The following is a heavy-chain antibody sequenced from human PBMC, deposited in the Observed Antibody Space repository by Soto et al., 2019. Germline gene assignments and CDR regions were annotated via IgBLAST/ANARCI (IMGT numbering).Heavy chain of an antibody. J-gene: IGHJ6*01. D-gene: IGHD3-3*01. Sequence: GWSMRLCCASSRETFNSFGMHWVLKDTGKRLEWVSHIWYDGSKKSYGDSVKGRFTISRDNSRNTVYLQMNSLRADDTAVYYCARDASYYSLWSGYYPSRNGMDVWGQGTTVTVSS. V-gene: IGHV3-33*01. CDR2: IWYDGSKK. CDR1: RETFNSFG. CDR3: ARDASYYSLWSGYYPSRNGMDV.